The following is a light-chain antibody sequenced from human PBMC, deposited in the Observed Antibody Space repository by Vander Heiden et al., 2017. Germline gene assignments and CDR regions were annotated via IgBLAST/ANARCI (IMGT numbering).Light chain of an antibody. J-gene: IGKJ1*01. CDR3: RQDNNYPRT. CDR1: QGIRNE. V-gene: IGKV1-6*01. Sequence: ATQMTQTPSSLSASVGDTVTITCRASQGIRNELGWYQQKPGKAPKLLIYAASSLQSGVSSRFSRSGSGTDFTLTISSLQPEDSATYYCRQDNNYPRTFGQGTKVEIK. CDR2: AAS.